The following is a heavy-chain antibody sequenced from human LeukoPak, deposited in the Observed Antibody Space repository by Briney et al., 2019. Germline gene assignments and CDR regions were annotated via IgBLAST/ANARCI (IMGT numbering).Heavy chain of an antibody. J-gene: IGHJ3*02. CDR1: GGSFSGYY. CDR2: INHSGST. CDR3: ARAPRSDQLLKRSRPGRAFDI. V-gene: IGHV4-34*01. Sequence: PSETLSLTCAVYGGSFSGYYWSWIRQPPGKGLEWIGEINHSGSTNYNPSLKSRVTISVDTSKNQFSLKLSSVTAADTAVCYCARAPRSDQLLKRSRPGRAFDIWGQGTMVTVSS. D-gene: IGHD2-2*01.